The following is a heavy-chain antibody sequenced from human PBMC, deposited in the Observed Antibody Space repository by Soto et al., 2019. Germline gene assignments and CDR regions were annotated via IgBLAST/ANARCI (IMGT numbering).Heavy chain of an antibody. CDR3: ASEATELRNPFDY. V-gene: IGHV3-7*01. D-gene: IGHD1-26*01. Sequence: GGSLRLSCAASGFTFSSYWMSWVRQAPGKGLEWVANIKQDGSEKYYVDSVKGRFTISRDNAKNSLYLQMNSLRAEDTAVYYCASEATELRNPFDYWGQGTLVTVSS. J-gene: IGHJ4*02. CDR2: IKQDGSEK. CDR1: GFTFSSYW.